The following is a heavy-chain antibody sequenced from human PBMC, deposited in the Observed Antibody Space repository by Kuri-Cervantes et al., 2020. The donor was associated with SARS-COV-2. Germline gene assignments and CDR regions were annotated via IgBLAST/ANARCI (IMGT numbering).Heavy chain of an antibody. CDR3: AKLVSGTTPFDH. Sequence: GGSLRLSFAASGFTFSSYAMSWVRQAPGKGLEWVSAISGTGSATYYADSVRGRFTISRDNSKNTMYLQMTSLRANDTAVYYCAKLVSGTTPFDHWGQGSLVTVSS. V-gene: IGHV3-23*01. J-gene: IGHJ4*02. CDR1: GFTFSSYA. CDR2: ISGTGSAT. D-gene: IGHD1-7*01.